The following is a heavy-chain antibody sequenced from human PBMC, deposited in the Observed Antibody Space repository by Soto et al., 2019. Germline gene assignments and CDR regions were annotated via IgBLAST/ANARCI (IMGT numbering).Heavy chain of an antibody. Sequence: ASVKVSCKASGYTFTSYYMHWVRQAPGQGLEWMGRIIPILGIANYAQKFQGRVTITADKSTSTAYMELSSLRSEDTAVYYCARPASGYYYYYYGMDVWGQGTTVTVSS. D-gene: IGHD3-22*01. CDR1: GYTFTSYY. CDR3: ARPASGYYYYYYGMDV. J-gene: IGHJ6*02. V-gene: IGHV1-69*02. CDR2: IIPILGIA.